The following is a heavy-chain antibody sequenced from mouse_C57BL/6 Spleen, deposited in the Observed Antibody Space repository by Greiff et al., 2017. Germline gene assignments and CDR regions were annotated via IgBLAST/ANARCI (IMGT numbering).Heavy chain of an antibody. D-gene: IGHD2-5*01. CDR2: ISSGSSTI. CDR3: ARTYYSNHYFYY. CDR1: GFTFSDYG. J-gene: IGHJ2*01. V-gene: IGHV5-17*01. Sequence: EVHLVESGGGLVKPGGSLKLSCAASGFTFSDYGMHWVRQAPEKGLEWVAYISSGSSTIYYADTVKGRFTISRDNAKNTLFLQMTSLRSEDTAMYYCARTYYSNHYFYYWGQGTTLTVSS.